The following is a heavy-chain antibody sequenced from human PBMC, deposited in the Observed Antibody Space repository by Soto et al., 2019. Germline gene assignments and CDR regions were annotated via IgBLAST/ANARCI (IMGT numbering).Heavy chain of an antibody. V-gene: IGHV1-18*04. CDR2: ISAYNGNT. CDR3: ARDRYYYDSSALPDY. CDR1: GYTFTSYG. Sequence: RASVKVSCKASGYTFTSYGISWVRQAPGQGLEWMGWISAYNGNTNYAQKLQGRVTMTTDTSTSTAYMELRSLRSDDTAVYYCARDRYYYDSSALPDYWGQGTLVTVSS. D-gene: IGHD3-22*01. J-gene: IGHJ4*02.